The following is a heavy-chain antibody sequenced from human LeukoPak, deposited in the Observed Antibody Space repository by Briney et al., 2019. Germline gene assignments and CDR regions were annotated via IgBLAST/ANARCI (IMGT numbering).Heavy chain of an antibody. Sequence: PGGSLGLSCAASEFTFSRYWMHWVRQAPGKGLVWVSRINSDGSSTSYADSVKGRFTISRDNAKNTLYLQMNSLRVGDNAVNNCARDDHYGSSGYYYGPFDYWGQGTLVTVSS. CDR1: EFTFSRYW. J-gene: IGHJ4*02. V-gene: IGHV3-74*01. CDR3: ARDDHYGSSGYYYGPFDY. CDR2: INSDGSST. D-gene: IGHD3-22*01.